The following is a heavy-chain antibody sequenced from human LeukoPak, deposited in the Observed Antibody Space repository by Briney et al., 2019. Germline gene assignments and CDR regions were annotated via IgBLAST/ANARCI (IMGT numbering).Heavy chain of an antibody. D-gene: IGHD6-13*01. CDR3: ATGYLVTAGLMDV. V-gene: IGHV1-24*01. CDR1: GYTLTELS. CDR2: FDPEDGKT. Sequence: AGVTVSCKVSGYTLTELSMFWVRQAPGKGLEWMGSFDPEDGKTVYAQKFQGRVTMTEDTSTDTAYMELSSLRSEDTAVYYCATGYLVTAGLMDVWGHGTTVTVSS. J-gene: IGHJ6*02.